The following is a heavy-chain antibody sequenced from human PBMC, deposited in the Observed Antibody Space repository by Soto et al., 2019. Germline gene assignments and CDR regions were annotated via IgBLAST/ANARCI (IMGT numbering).Heavy chain of an antibody. CDR3: ARDLVGTTPAFDI. Sequence: QVHLQESGPGLVKPSGTLSLTCAVSGGSISTNNWWIWIRQSPRKGLEWIGEIYHSGSTNYNPSLTSRVTISVDKSKNHFSLNLGSVTAADTAVYYCARDLVGTTPAFDIWGQGTLVTVSP. CDR1: GGSISTNNW. J-gene: IGHJ4*02. CDR2: IYHSGST. D-gene: IGHD2-15*01. V-gene: IGHV4-4*02.